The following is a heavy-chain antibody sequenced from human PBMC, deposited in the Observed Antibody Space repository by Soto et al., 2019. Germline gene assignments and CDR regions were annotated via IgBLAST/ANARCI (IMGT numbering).Heavy chain of an antibody. J-gene: IGHJ5*02. CDR3: ARGRGGYCSGGVCYRFLDP. CDR1: GYTFTNYE. V-gene: IGHV1-8*01. Sequence: ASVNVSCKSSGYTFTNYETIWVRQATGQGLEWMGWMNPNSGDTVYAQKFQGRVTMTRDSSISTAYMELSSLTSEDTAVYYCARGRGGYCSGGVCYRFLDPWGQGTLVTVSS. CDR2: MNPNSGDT. D-gene: IGHD2-15*01.